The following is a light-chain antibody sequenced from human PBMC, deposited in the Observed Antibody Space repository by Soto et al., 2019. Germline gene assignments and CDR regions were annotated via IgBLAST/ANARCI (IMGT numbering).Light chain of an antibody. J-gene: IGKJ2*01. CDR2: GAS. CDR3: QQNGSSPPYT. CDR1: QTVSSTY. Sequence: EIVLTQSPGTLSLSPGERATLSCRASQTVSSTYLAWYQQKPGQAPMLLIYGASNRATGIPDRFSGSGSGKYFPLTISRLEHVDFAVYYCQQNGSSPPYTFGQGTKLDIK. V-gene: IGKV3-20*01.